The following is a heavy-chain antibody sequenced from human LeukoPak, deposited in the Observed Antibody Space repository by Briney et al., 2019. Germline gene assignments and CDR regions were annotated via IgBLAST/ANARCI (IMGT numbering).Heavy chain of an antibody. CDR2: ISSSGSTI. V-gene: IGHV3-48*03. CDR1: GFTFSSYE. Sequence: GGSLRLSCAASGFTFSSYEMNWVRQAPGKGLGWVSYISSSGSTIYYADSVKGRFTISRDNAKNSLYLQMNSLRAEDTAVYYCARDSGSSSAFDIWGQGTMVTVSS. CDR3: ARDSGSSSAFDI. J-gene: IGHJ3*02. D-gene: IGHD6-6*01.